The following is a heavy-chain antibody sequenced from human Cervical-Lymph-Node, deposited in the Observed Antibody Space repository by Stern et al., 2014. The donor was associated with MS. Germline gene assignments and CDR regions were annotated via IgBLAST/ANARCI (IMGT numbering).Heavy chain of an antibody. CDR1: GYTFTSYD. J-gene: IGHJ2*01. CDR3: ARNRNPPPHWYFDL. CDR2: INPYNGDT. Sequence: VQLEESGAEVKRPGASVKVSCKASGYTFTSYDISWVRQAPGQGLEWMGWINPYNGDTKYAQNFQGRVTMTTATSTSTAYMELRSLRSDDTAVYSCARNRNPPPHWYFDLWGRGTLVTVSS. V-gene: IGHV1-18*01.